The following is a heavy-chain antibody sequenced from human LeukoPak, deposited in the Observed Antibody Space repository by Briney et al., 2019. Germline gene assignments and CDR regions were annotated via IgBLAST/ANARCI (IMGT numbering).Heavy chain of an antibody. V-gene: IGHV3-23*01. D-gene: IGHD1-26*01. CDR2: ISGSGGST. J-gene: IGHJ4*02. Sequence: GGSLRLPCAASGFPFSTYAMSWVRQAPGKGLEWVSAISGSGGSTYYADSVKGRFTISRDNSKNTLYLQMNSLRAEDTAVYYCAKYPYSGSYYDYWGQGTLVTVSS. CDR1: GFPFSTYA. CDR3: AKYPYSGSYYDY.